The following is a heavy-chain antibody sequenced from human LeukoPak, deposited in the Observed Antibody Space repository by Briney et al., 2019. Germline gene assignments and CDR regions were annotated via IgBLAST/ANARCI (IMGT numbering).Heavy chain of an antibody. CDR2: INNYGNDT. D-gene: IGHD3-10*01. V-gene: IGHV3-74*01. J-gene: IGHJ4*02. Sequence: PGGSLRLSCAASGFTFTKYWMHWVRQAPGKGLVWVSRINNYGNDTNYADSVKGRFTISRDNAKNTVYLQMNSLRAGDSAVYYCARGIYGNFDYWGQGSLVTVSS. CDR3: ARGIYGNFDY. CDR1: GFTFTKYW.